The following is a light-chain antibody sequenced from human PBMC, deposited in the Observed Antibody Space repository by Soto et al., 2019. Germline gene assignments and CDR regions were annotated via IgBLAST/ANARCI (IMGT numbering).Light chain of an antibody. Sequence: QSALTQPPSASGSPGQSVTISCTGTSSDVGGYNYVSWYQQHPGKAPKLMIYEVSKRPSGVPDRFSGSKSGNTASLTVPGLQAEDEADYYCSSYAGSNIYVVFGGGTKLTVL. J-gene: IGLJ2*01. V-gene: IGLV2-8*01. CDR1: SSDVGGYNY. CDR3: SSYAGSNIYVV. CDR2: EVS.